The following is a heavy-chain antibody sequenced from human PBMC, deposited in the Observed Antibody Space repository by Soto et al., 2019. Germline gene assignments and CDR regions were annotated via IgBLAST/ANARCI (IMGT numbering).Heavy chain of an antibody. CDR3: ARGYYYDSSGYYFLSTPDAFDI. CDR1: GFTFSSYD. CDR2: IGTAGDT. J-gene: IGHJ3*02. D-gene: IGHD3-22*01. Sequence: LRLSCAASGFTFSSYDMHWVRQATGKGLEWVSAIGTAGDTYYPGSVKGRFTISRENAKNSLYLQMNSLRAGDTAVYYCARGYYYDSSGYYFLSTPDAFDIWGQGTMVTVSS. V-gene: IGHV3-13*01.